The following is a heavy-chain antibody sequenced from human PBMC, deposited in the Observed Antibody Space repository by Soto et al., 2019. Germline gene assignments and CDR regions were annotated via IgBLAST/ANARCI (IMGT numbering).Heavy chain of an antibody. J-gene: IGHJ4*02. Sequence: SETLSLTCAVYGGSFSGYYWSWIRQSPGKGLEWIGEINHSGSTNYNPSLKSRVTISVDTSKNQFSLKLSSVTAADTAVYYCARRRAARNDKRTYATYFDYWGQGTLVPVSS. D-gene: IGHD6-6*01. V-gene: IGHV4-34*01. CDR3: ARRRAARNDKRTYATYFDY. CDR1: GGSFSGYY. CDR2: INHSGST.